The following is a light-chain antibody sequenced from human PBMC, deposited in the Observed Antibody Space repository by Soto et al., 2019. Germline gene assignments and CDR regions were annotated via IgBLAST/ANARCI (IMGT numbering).Light chain of an antibody. Sequence: DIQMTQSPSSLSASVGDRVTITCRSSQSIGSYLNWCQQKPGKAPKLLIFTASHLESEVPSRFSGSGSGTEFTLTISSLQPDDSATYYCQHYNTYPYTFGQGTKVDIK. J-gene: IGKJ2*01. CDR3: QHYNTYPYT. CDR1: QSIGSY. V-gene: IGKV1-5*03. CDR2: TAS.